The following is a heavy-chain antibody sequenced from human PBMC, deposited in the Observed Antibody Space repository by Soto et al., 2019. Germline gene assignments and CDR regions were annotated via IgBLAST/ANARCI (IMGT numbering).Heavy chain of an antibody. J-gene: IGHJ6*02. Sequence: QGQLVQSGAEVKKPGASVKVSCKASGYTFTRYGISWVRQAPGQGLEWMGWISGYNGDTNYAQKFQGRVTMTVDTSTTTAFMELTSLTSDDRAVYYCAKNGQPPYYYYGMDVWGQGITVTVSS. V-gene: IGHV1-18*01. D-gene: IGHD2-8*01. CDR1: GYTFTRYG. CDR2: ISGYNGDT. CDR3: AKNGQPPYYYYGMDV.